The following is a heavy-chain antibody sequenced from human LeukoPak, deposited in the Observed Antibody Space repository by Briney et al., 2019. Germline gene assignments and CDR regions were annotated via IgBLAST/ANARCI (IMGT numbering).Heavy chain of an antibody. CDR1: GYTLTELS. CDR3: ARSHSSGWYLGGDY. Sequence: ASVKVSCKVSGYTLTELSMHWVRQAPGQGLEWMGWISAYNGNTNYAQKLQGRVTMTTDTSTSTAYMELGSLRSDDTAVYYCARSHSSGWYLGGDYWGQGTLVTVSS. CDR2: ISAYNGNT. D-gene: IGHD6-19*01. V-gene: IGHV1-18*01. J-gene: IGHJ4*02.